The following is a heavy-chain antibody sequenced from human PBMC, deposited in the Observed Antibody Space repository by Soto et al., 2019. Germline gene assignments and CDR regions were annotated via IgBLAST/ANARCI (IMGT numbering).Heavy chain of an antibody. V-gene: IGHV3-23*01. Sequence: GESLKISCAVSGFSFGTYTVNWVRQAPGMGLEWVSGLSDSVGTTHYAYSVKGRFTISRDKSKNTLYLQMNNLRAEDTAVYYCAKHLIGGRLQPPFDLWGQGTQVTVSS. CDR1: GFSFGTYT. CDR3: AKHLIGGRLQPPFDL. D-gene: IGHD1-1*01. CDR2: LSDSVGTT. J-gene: IGHJ4*02.